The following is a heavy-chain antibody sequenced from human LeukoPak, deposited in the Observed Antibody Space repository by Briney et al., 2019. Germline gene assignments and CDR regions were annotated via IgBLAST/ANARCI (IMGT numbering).Heavy chain of an antibody. CDR2: INPSGGST. D-gene: IGHD3-22*01. J-gene: IGHJ6*02. CDR3: ARDTQLSSGYGDRDYYYYGMDV. Sequence: ASVKVSCKASGYTFTSYYMHWVRQAPGQGLEWMGIINPSGGSTSYAQKFQGRVTMTTDTSTSTAYMELRSLRSDDTAVYYCARDTQLSSGYGDRDYYYYGMDVWGQGTTVTVSS. CDR1: GYTFTSYY. V-gene: IGHV1-46*01.